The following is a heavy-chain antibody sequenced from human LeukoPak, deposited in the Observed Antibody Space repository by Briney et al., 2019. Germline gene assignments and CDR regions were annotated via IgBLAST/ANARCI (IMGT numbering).Heavy chain of an antibody. D-gene: IGHD2-21*02. CDR2: MNPNSGLT. CDR1: GYIFTSYD. J-gene: IGHJ4*02. CDR3: ARGKTMVYCGGDCYRFDN. Sequence: ASVKVSCKASGYIFTSYDISWVRQATGQGLEWMGWMNPNSGLTVYAQKFQGRVTITRNTSISTAYMELSSLRSEDTAVYYCARGKTMVYCGGDCYRFDNWGQGTLVTVSS. V-gene: IGHV1-8*03.